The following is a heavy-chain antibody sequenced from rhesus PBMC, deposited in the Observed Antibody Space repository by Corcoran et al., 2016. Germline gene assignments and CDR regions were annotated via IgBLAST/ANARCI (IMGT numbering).Heavy chain of an antibody. D-gene: IGHD3-34*01. V-gene: IGHV2-95*01. Sequence: QVTFKESGPALVKPTQTLTLTCTFSGFSISTSGTGVVGIRQPPGYALQWLASIYWNDYKYYSTSLKSRLTISKDTSKNQVVLTMTNMDPVDTATYYCARGVWGSSYFDYWGQGVLVTVSS. J-gene: IGHJ4*01. CDR3: ARGVWGSSYFDY. CDR2: IYWNDYK. CDR1: GFSISTSGTG.